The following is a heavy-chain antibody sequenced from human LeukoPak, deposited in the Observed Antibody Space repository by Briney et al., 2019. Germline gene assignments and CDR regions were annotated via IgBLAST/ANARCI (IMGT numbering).Heavy chain of an antibody. J-gene: IGHJ4*02. V-gene: IGHV4-38-2*02. CDR1: GYSTSSGYY. D-gene: IGHD6-13*01. Sequence: SETLSLTCTVSGYSTSSGYYWGWIRQPPGKGLEWIGNIYHSGSTYYNPSLKSRVTISVDTSKNQFSLKLSSVTAADTAVYYCASSVYSSSWYFDYWGQGTLVTVSS. CDR3: ASSVYSSSWYFDY. CDR2: IYHSGST.